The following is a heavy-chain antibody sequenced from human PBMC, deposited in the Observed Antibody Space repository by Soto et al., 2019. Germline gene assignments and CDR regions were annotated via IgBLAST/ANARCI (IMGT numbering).Heavy chain of an antibody. D-gene: IGHD4-17*01. V-gene: IGHV1-46*01. J-gene: IGHJ3*02. CDR1: GYIFSNYY. Sequence: QVQLVQSGAEVKKPGTSVKVSCKASGYIFSNYYLHWVRQAPGQGLEWMGVFNPTGDATHYAQSFQGRVSVTRDTSTSTVYMELGTLTSEDTAVYYCARRGMTKIGFETWGQGTMVTVSS. CDR3: ARRGMTKIGFET. CDR2: FNPTGDAT.